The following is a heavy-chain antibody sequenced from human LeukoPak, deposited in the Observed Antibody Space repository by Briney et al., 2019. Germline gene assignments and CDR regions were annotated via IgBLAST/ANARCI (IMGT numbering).Heavy chain of an antibody. CDR1: GYTFASYG. D-gene: IGHD6-13*01. CDR3: AREGTYSSSWYEDY. V-gene: IGHV1-18*01. J-gene: IGHJ4*02. CDR2: ISAYNGNT. Sequence: GASVKVSCKASGYTFASYGVTWVRQAPGQGLEWMGWISAYNGNTRYAQKFQDRVTMTTDTSTSTAYMELRSLRSEDTAVYYCAREGTYSSSWYEDYWGQGTLVTVSS.